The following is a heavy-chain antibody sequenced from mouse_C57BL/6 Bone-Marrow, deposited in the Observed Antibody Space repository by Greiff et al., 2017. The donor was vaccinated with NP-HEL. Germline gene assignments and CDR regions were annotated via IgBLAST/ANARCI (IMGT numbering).Heavy chain of an antibody. Sequence: QVQLQQPGAELVRPGSSVKLSCKASGYTFTSYWMAWVKQRPGQGLEWIGNIYPSDSETHYNQKFKDKATLTVDKSSSTAYKQHSSLTSEDSAVYYCAGVEETDYWGQGTTLTVSS. CDR2: IYPSDSET. V-gene: IGHV1-61*01. D-gene: IGHD3-2*01. CDR1: GYTFTSYW. J-gene: IGHJ2*01. CDR3: AGVEETDY.